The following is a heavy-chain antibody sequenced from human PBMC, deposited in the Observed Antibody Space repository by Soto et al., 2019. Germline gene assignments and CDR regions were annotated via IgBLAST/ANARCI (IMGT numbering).Heavy chain of an antibody. CDR1: GFTFSSYS. CDR2: FSSSHSYI. CDR3: ARASYGSRQFDY. D-gene: IGHD3-10*01. V-gene: IGHV3-21*01. Sequence: EVQLVESGGGLVKPGGSLRLSCAASGFTFSSYSMNWVRQAPGEGLEWVSSFSSSHSYIYYSDSVKGRFTISRDNAKNSLYLQMDSLRAEDTALYFCARASYGSRQFDYWGQGTLVTVSS. J-gene: IGHJ4*02.